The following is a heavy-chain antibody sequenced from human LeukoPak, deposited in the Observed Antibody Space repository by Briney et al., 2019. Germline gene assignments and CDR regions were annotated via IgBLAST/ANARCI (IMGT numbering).Heavy chain of an antibody. CDR2: IIPIFGTA. D-gene: IGHD1-26*01. CDR1: GGTFSSYA. Sequence: GASVKVSCKASGGTFSSYAISWVRQAPGQGLEWMGRIIPIFGTANYAQKFQGRVTITTDESTSTAYMELSSLRSEDTAVYYCARFRSGSYSGGAFDIWGQGTMVTVSS. V-gene: IGHV1-69*05. CDR3: ARFRSGSYSGGAFDI. J-gene: IGHJ3*02.